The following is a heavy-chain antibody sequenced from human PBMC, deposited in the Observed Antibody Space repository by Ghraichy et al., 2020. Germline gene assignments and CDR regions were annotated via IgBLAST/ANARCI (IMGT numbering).Heavy chain of an antibody. CDR2: INHSGST. Sequence: SETLSLTCAVYGGSFSGYYWSWIRQPPGKGLEWIGEINHSGSTNYNPSLKSRVTISVDTSKNQFSLKLSSVTAADTAVYYCARTYDFWSGYYFCHWGQGTLVTVSS. J-gene: IGHJ4*02. CDR1: GGSFSGYY. CDR3: ARTYDFWSGYYFCH. V-gene: IGHV4-34*01. D-gene: IGHD3-3*01.